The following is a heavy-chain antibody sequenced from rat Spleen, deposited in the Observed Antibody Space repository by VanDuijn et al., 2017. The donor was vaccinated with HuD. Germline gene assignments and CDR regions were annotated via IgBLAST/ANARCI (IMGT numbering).Heavy chain of an antibody. CDR1: GFTFSDYY. J-gene: IGHJ2*01. Sequence: EVQLVESGGGLVQPGGSLKLSCAASGFTFSDYYMAWVRQAPTKGLEWVASISYDGSSAYYRDSVKGRFTVSRDNSKSSLYLQMDSLRSEDTASYYCARQLRRDLASFDYWGQGVMVTVSS. CDR2: ISYDGSSA. D-gene: IGHD1-11*01. V-gene: IGHV5-20*01. CDR3: ARQLRRDLASFDY.